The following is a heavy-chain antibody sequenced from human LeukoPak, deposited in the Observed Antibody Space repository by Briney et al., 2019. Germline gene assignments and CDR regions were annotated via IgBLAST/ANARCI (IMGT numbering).Heavy chain of an antibody. CDR2: INHRGSA. CDR1: GESFSGYY. Sequence: PSETLSLTCAVYGESFSGYYWSWLRQSPGRGREGMGEINHRGSANYNPSLTRGGTISIDTSKNQFSLKVTSMNAADTAVYYCARPLSWGPHSNAFDYWGQGIPVTVSS. CDR3: ARPLSWGPHSNAFDY. D-gene: IGHD2/OR15-2a*01. V-gene: IGHV4-34*01. J-gene: IGHJ4*02.